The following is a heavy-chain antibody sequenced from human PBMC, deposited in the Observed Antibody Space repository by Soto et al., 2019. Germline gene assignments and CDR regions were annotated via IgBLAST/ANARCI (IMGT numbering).Heavy chain of an antibody. J-gene: IGHJ6*03. V-gene: IGHV1-58*01. Sequence: SVKVSCKASGFTFTSSAVQWVRQARGQRLEWIGWIVVGSGNTNYAQKFQERVTITRDMSTSTAHMEMSSLRSEDTAVYYCARRFTIFGVVIPMDVWGKGTTVTVSS. CDR2: IVVGSGNT. D-gene: IGHD3-3*01. CDR3: ARRFTIFGVVIPMDV. CDR1: GFTFTSSA.